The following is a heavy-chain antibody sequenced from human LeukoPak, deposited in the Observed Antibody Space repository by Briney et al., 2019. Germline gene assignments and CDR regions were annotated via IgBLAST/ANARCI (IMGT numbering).Heavy chain of an antibody. J-gene: IGHJ6*03. V-gene: IGHV4-59*01. CDR3: ARGNVDYPDYSYYYMDV. CDR1: GGSISSYY. D-gene: IGHD4-11*01. Sequence: SETLSLTCTVSGGSISSYYWSWIRQPPGKGLECIGYIYYSGSTNYNPSLKSRVTISVDTSKNQFSLKLSSVTAADTAVYYCARGNVDYPDYSYYYMDVWGKGTTVTTSS. CDR2: IYYSGST.